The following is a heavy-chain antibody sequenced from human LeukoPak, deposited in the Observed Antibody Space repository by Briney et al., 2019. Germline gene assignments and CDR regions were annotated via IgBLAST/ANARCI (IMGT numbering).Heavy chain of an antibody. CDR1: GFTFSSYS. V-gene: IGHV3-21*01. D-gene: IGHD6-13*01. CDR3: ASPTQVAAAGTGAFDI. CDR2: ISSSSSYI. J-gene: IGHJ3*02. Sequence: GGSLRLSCAASGFTFSSYSMNWVRQAPGKGLEWVSSISSSSSYIYYADSVKGRFTISRDNAKNALYLQMNSLRAEDRAVYYCASPTQVAAAGTGAFDIWGQGTMVTVSS.